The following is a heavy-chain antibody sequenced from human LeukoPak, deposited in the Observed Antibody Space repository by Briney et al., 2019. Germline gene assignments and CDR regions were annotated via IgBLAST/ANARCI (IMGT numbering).Heavy chain of an antibody. V-gene: IGHV3-11*03. CDR2: ISTRSSHT. CDR1: GFTFSDYY. D-gene: IGHD6-6*01. Sequence: GGSLRLSCAASGFTFSDYYMSWIRQAPGKGLEWVSYISTRSSHTNYADSMKGRFTISRDNAKNSLYLQMNSLRAEDTAVYYCATQGSSPLYYFGYWGQGTLVAVSS. CDR3: ATQGSSPLYYFGY. J-gene: IGHJ4*01.